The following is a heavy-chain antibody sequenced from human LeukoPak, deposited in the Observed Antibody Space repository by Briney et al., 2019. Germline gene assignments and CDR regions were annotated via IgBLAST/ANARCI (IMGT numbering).Heavy chain of an antibody. V-gene: IGHV3-23*01. CDR1: GFTFSSYA. D-gene: IGHD3-22*01. CDR2: ISGSGGST. J-gene: IGHJ4*02. CDR3: AKVQTYYYDSSGIDY. Sequence: GGSLRLSCAASGFTFSSYAMSWVRQAPGKGLEWVSAISGSGGSTYYADSVKGRFTISRDNPKNTLYLQMNSLRAEDTAVYYCAKVQTYYYDSSGIDYWGQGTLVTVSS.